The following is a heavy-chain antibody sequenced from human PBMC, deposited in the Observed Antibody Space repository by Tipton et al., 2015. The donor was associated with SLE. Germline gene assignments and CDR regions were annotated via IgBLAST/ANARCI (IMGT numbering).Heavy chain of an antibody. D-gene: IGHD6-19*01. CDR1: SGSINSHS. V-gene: IGHV4-59*11. Sequence: TLSLTCTVSSGSINSHSWSWIRQAPGKGLEWLGNIYNSANTYYNPSLKIRVTISIDTSKIQISLKLKSVTSADAAVYYCARDWRDSGWYGGFYSCAQGTLVTVSS. J-gene: IGHJ4*02. CDR2: IYNSANT. CDR3: ARDWRDSGWYGGFYS.